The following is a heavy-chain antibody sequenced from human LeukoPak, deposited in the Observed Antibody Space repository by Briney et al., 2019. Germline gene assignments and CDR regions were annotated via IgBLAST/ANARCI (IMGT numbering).Heavy chain of an antibody. V-gene: IGHV4-4*09. J-gene: IGHJ1*01. CDR3: SETTAEYFQH. Sequence: SETLSLTCTVSGGSISSYYWSWIRQPPGKGLEWIGYIYTSGSTNYNPSLKSRVTISVDTSKNQFSLKLSSVTAADTAVYYCSETTAEYFQHWGQGTQVTVSS. D-gene: IGHD1-14*01. CDR2: IYTSGST. CDR1: GGSISSYY.